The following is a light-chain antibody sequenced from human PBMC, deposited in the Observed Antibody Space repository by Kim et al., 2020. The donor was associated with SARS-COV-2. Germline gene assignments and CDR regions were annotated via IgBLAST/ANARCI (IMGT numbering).Light chain of an antibody. CDR2: EVS. CDR1: SRTVCSYNL. V-gene: IGLV2-23*02. CDR3: CSYAGSSTLV. Sequence: GQSHDTHCPGTSRTVCSYNLVYWYKQHPVKAPKPRIYEVSKRPSGVSSRFSGSKSGNTASLTISGLQAEDEADYYCCSYAGSSTLVFGGGTKLTVL. J-gene: IGLJ2*01.